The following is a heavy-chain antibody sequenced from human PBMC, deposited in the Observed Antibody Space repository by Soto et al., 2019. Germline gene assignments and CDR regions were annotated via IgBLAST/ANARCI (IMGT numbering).Heavy chain of an antibody. CDR1: EFTFEDFA. CDR3: AKAKTPWNHYCGTDV. D-gene: IGHD1-1*01. J-gene: IGHJ6*02. V-gene: IGHV3-9*01. Sequence: EVHLVESGGGLVQPGRSLRLSCAASEFTFEDFAMHWVRQSPGKGLEWVSRIDWDGEKMGYAASVEGGFTISRDNAKNSLYLQMNSLTAAATALYYCAKAKTPWNHYCGTDVWGQGTTVIVSS. CDR2: IDWDGEKM.